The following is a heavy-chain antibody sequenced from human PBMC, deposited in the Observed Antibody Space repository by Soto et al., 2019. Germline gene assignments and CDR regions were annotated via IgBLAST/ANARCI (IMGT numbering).Heavy chain of an antibody. CDR1: GGTFSNYA. D-gene: IGHD2-2*01. J-gene: IGHJ6*02. CDR2: ILPIFETT. Sequence: QVQLVQSGAEVKQPGSSVKVSCKASGGTFSNYAFSWVRQVPGQGLEWMGGILPIFETTNYAQKFQGRVTITADESTSTTYMELSSLSSEDTAVFFCARDMIPAAISYRYYAMDVWGQGTTVTVSS. CDR3: ARDMIPAAISYRYYAMDV. V-gene: IGHV1-69*01.